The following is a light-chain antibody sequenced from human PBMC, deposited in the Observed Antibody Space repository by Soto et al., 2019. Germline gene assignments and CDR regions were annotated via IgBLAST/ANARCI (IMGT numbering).Light chain of an antibody. V-gene: IGKV3-11*01. Sequence: EIVLTQSPATLSLSPGETATLSCRASQGVGNLLAWYQQKPGQAPSLLIHDASNRATGIPARFSGSGSGTDFTLTISSLEPEDFAVYYCQQRSQWPLTFGGGTKVDIK. J-gene: IGKJ4*01. CDR2: DAS. CDR3: QQRSQWPLT. CDR1: QGVGNL.